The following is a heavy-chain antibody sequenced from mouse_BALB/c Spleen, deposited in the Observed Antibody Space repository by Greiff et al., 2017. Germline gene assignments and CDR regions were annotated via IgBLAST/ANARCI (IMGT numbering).Heavy chain of an antibody. CDR1: GFNFKDTY. Sequence: EVQLQQSGAELVKPGASVKLSCTASGFNFKDTYMHWVKQRPEQGLEWIGRIDPANGTTKYDPKFQGKATITADTSSNTAYLKHSSLTSEDTAVYYCARRYYYGSATMDYWGQGTSVTVSA. CDR3: ARRYYYGSATMDY. J-gene: IGHJ4*01. V-gene: IGHV14-3*02. CDR2: IDPANGTT. D-gene: IGHD1-2*01.